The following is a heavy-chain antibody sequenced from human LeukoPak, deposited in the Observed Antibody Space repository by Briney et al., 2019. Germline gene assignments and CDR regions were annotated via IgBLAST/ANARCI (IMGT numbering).Heavy chain of an antibody. J-gene: IGHJ6*02. D-gene: IGHD3-3*01. Sequence: SQTLSLTRTVSVGCFYHGHYYWRWIRQHPGKGLEWIGYIYYSGITYYNPSLKSRVTISVETSKNQFSLKLSSVTAADTAVYYCARGSTMFGVVDYYYYYYGMDVWGQGTTVTVSS. V-gene: IGHV4-31*03. CDR3: ARGSTMFGVVDYYYYYYGMDV. CDR2: IYYSGIT. CDR1: VGCFYHGHYY.